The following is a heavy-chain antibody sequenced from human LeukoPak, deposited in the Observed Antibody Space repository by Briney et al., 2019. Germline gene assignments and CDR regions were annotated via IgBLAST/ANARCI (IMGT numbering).Heavy chain of an antibody. CDR2: MYTSGST. D-gene: IGHD3-16*01. CDR3: ARVGGSAHYYYYYMDV. J-gene: IGHJ6*03. Sequence: PSETLSLTCTVSGGSISSGSYYWSWIRQPAEKGLEWIGRMYTSGSTNYNPSLKSRVTISVDTSKNQFSLKLSSVTAADTAVYYCARVGGSAHYYYYYMDVWGKGTTVTVSS. V-gene: IGHV4-61*02. CDR1: GGSISSGSYY.